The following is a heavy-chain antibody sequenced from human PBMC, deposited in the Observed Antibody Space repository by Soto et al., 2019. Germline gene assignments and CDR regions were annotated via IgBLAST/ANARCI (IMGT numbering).Heavy chain of an antibody. CDR1: GYSFTNNW. V-gene: IGHV5-10-1*01. CDR2: IDPRDSYT. Sequence: GESLKISCKGSGYSFTNNWISWVRQMPGKGLEWMGRIDPRDSYTNYSPSLQGHVTISVDKSDNTSYLQWNTLKASDSAMYFCARSYCLPNSCYNGYFGYWGRGTLVTVSS. J-gene: IGHJ4*01. D-gene: IGHD2-2*02. CDR3: ARSYCLPNSCYNGYFGY.